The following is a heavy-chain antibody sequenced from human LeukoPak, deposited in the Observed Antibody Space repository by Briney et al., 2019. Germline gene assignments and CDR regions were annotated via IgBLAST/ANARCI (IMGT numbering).Heavy chain of an antibody. J-gene: IGHJ3*02. CDR2: IWYGGSNK. V-gene: IGHV3-33*08. CDR1: GFTFSSYG. Sequence: GGSLRLSCAASGFTFSSYGMHWVRQAPGKGLEWVAVIWYGGSNKYYADSVKGRFTISRDNSKNTLYLQMNSLRAEDTAVYYCVANGYCSSTTCRDAFDIWGQGTTVTVSS. CDR3: VANGYCSSTTCRDAFDI. D-gene: IGHD2-2*03.